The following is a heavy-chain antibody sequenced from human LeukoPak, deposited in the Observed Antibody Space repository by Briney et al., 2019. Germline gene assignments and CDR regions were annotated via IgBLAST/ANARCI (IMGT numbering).Heavy chain of an antibody. D-gene: IGHD6-19*01. CDR1: GFTFSSYA. Sequence: GGSLRLSCAASGFTFSSYAMSWVRQAPGKGLEWVAGISGSAVNTYYADSVKGRFTISRDNSRNILYLQVYRLRAEDTALYYCAKDSYITVGEFDSWGQGTLVTVSS. CDR3: AKDSYITVGEFDS. J-gene: IGHJ4*02. V-gene: IGHV3-23*01. CDR2: ISGSAVNT.